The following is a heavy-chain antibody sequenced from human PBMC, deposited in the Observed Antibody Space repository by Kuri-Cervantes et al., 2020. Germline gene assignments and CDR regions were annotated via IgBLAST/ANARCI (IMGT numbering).Heavy chain of an antibody. CDR2: INPNSGST. D-gene: IGHD6-19*01. Sequence: ASVKVSCKASGYTFTGYYMHWVRQAPGQGLEWMGWINPNSGSTNYAQKFQGKVTMTRDTSISTAYMELSRLRSDDTAVYYCARAGYSSGWSYNWFDPWGQGTLVTVSS. CDR3: ARAGYSSGWSYNWFDP. CDR1: GYTFTGYY. J-gene: IGHJ5*02. V-gene: IGHV1-2*02.